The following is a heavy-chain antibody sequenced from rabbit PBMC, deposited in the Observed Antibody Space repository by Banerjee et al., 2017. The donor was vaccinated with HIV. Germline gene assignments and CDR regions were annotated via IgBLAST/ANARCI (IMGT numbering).Heavy chain of an antibody. V-gene: IGHV1S40*01. CDR2: IWPGSGST. Sequence: QSLEESGGGLVKPGASLTLTCKASGFSFSSGYDMCWVRQPPGKGLEWIGCIWPGSGSTYYTNWAKGRFTISQPSSTTVTLQMTSLTAADTATYFCARGDTYGYLCYAYPTGYYFNLWGPGTLVTVS. CDR3: ARGDTYGYLCYAYPTGYYFNL. CDR1: GFSFSSGYD. D-gene: IGHD6-1*01. J-gene: IGHJ4*01.